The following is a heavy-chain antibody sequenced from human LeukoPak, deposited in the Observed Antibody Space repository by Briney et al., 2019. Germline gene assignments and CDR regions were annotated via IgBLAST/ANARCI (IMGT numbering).Heavy chain of an antibody. D-gene: IGHD4-23*01. J-gene: IGHJ4*02. CDR1: GGSISSSSYY. V-gene: IGHV4-39*01. Sequence: SETLSLTCTVSGGSISSSSYYWGWIRQPRGKGLEWIGSIYYSGSTYYNPSLKSRVTISVDTSKNQFSLKLSSVPAADTAVYYCARRRNSLVSFDYWGQGTLVTVSS. CDR2: IYYSGST. CDR3: ARRRNSLVSFDY.